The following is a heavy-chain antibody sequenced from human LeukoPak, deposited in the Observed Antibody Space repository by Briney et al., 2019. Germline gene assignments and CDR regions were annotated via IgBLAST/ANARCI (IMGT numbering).Heavy chain of an antibody. V-gene: IGHV3-30*04. Sequence: GGSLRLSCAASGFTFSSYAMHWVRQAPGKGLEWVAVISYDGSNKYYADSVKGRFTISRDNSKNTLYLQMNSLRAEDTAVNYCARKNGLVSYFDYWGQGTLVTVSS. D-gene: IGHD1-1*01. J-gene: IGHJ4*02. CDR3: ARKNGLVSYFDY. CDR1: GFTFSSYA. CDR2: ISYDGSNK.